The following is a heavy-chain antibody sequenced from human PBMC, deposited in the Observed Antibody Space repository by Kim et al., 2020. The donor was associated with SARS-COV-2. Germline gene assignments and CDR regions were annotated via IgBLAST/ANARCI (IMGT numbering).Heavy chain of an antibody. V-gene: IGHV3-23*01. CDR2: ISGSGGST. CDR3: AKDPDDFWSGYENWFDP. CDR1: GFTFSIYA. D-gene: IGHD3-3*01. Sequence: GGSLRLSCAAYGFTFSIYAMSWVRQAPGKGLEWVSAISGSGGSTYYADSVKGRFTISRDNSKNTLYLQMNSLRAEDTAVYYCAKDPDDFWSGYENWFDPWGQGTLVTVSS. J-gene: IGHJ5*02.